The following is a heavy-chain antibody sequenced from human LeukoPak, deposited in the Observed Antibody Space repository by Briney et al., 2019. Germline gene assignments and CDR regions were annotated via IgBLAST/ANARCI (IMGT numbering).Heavy chain of an antibody. CDR3: ARDLVVPAATSPVREKSYYYYMDV. J-gene: IGHJ6*03. CDR2: IIPIFGTA. Sequence: SVKVSCKASGGTFSSYAISWVRQAPGQGLEWMGRIIPIFGTANYAQKYQGRVTITTDESTSTAYMELSSLRSEDMAVYYCARDLVVPAATSPVREKSYYYYMDVWGKGTTVTVSS. V-gene: IGHV1-69*05. D-gene: IGHD2-2*01. CDR1: GGTFSSYA.